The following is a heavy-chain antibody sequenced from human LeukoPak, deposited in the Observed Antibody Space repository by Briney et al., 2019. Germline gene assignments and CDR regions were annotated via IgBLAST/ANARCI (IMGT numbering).Heavy chain of an antibody. V-gene: IGHV4-59*01. CDR1: GASMSSYY. D-gene: IGHD2-21*01. Sequence: SETLSLTCNVSGASMSSYYWSWFRQPPGKGLEWITYIYYSGSTKYNPSLKSRVTASLDMSRNQFSLNLSPATAADTAVYYCAKHMRSWDTSIAQWGQGTWVIVSA. CDR3: AKHMRSWDTSIAQ. CDR2: IYYSGST. J-gene: IGHJ4*02.